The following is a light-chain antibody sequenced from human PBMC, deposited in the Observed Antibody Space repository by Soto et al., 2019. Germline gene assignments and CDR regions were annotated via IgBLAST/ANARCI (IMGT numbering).Light chain of an antibody. CDR3: KHYNSYSEA. V-gene: IGKV1-5*03. CDR1: QTISSW. Sequence: DIQMTQSPSTLSVYVGYRVTITFCSSQTISSWLAWYQQKPGKAPKLLIYKASTLKSGVPSRFSGSGSGTEFTLTISSLQTDDFATYYCKHYNSYSEAFGKGTKVDIK. J-gene: IGKJ1*01. CDR2: KAS.